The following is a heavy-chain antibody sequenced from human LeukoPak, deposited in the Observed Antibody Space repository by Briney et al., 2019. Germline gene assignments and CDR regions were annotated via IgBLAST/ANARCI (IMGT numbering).Heavy chain of an antibody. CDR1: GFTFSSYG. CDR3: ATTGSGSYYDY. CDR2: ISGSGGST. J-gene: IGHJ4*02. D-gene: IGHD1-26*01. Sequence: GGSLRLSCAASGFTFSSYGMSWVRQAPAKGLEWVSAISGSGGSTYYADSVKGRFTISRDNSKNTLYLQMNSLRAEDTAVYYCATTGSGSYYDYWVQGTLVTVSS. V-gene: IGHV3-23*01.